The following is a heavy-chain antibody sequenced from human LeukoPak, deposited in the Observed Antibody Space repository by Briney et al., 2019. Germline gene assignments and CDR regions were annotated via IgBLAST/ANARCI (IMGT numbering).Heavy chain of an antibody. V-gene: IGHV4-30-4*08. D-gene: IGHD2-2*01. CDR1: GGSISSCYYY. CDR2: IYYSGST. J-gene: IGHJ4*02. Sequence: SETLSLTCTVSGGSISSCYYYWSWIRQPPGKGLEWIGHIYYSGSTYYNPSLKSRVTISVDTSKNQFSLKLSSVTAADTAVYYCARELSVVVPAATFDYFDYWGQGTLVTVSS. CDR3: ARELSVVVPAATFDYFDY.